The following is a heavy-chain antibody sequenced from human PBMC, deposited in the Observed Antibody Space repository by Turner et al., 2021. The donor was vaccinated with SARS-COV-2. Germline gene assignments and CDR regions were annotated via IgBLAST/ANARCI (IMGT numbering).Heavy chain of an antibody. D-gene: IGHD5-12*01. CDR3: ARHKWRRGAFDF. V-gene: IGHV3-66*04. CDR2: SDSGCNT. CDR1: GFTVSSQY. J-gene: IGHJ4*02. Sequence: EVQLVESGGGLVQPGGSLRLSCAASGFTVSSQYMSWVRRGLGKGSELGLLSDSGCNTDYADAVKGRFTISRDNSKNTLFLKMNSLRAEENDGDYCARHKWRRGAFDFWGQGTMVTVSS.